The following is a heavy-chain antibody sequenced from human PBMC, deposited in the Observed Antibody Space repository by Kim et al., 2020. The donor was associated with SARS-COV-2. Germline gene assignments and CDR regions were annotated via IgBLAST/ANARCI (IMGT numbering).Heavy chain of an antibody. V-gene: IGHV1-69*13. D-gene: IGHD4-17*01. CDR2: IIPIFGTA. CDR3: ARDRTVTRRNLYYYGMDV. Sequence: SVKVSCKASGGTFSSYAISWVRQAPGQGLEWMGGIIPIFGTANYAQKFQGRVTITADESTSTAYMELSSLRSEDTAVYYCARDRTVTRRNLYYYGMDVWGQGTTVTVSS. J-gene: IGHJ6*02. CDR1: GGTFSSYA.